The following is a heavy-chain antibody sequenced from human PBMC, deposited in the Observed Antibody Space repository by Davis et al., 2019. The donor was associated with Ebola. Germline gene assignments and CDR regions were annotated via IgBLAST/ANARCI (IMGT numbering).Heavy chain of an antibody. J-gene: IGHJ6*04. Sequence: GESLKISCAASGFTFSTYGMHWLRQAPGKGLEWVAVIWFGGSTKYYADSVRGRFTISRDNSKNTLFLHINSLRVEDTAVYYCARVPATYYGMDVWGKGTTVTVSS. CDR1: GFTFSTYG. V-gene: IGHV3-33*01. CDR3: ARVPATYYGMDV. CDR2: IWFGGSTK.